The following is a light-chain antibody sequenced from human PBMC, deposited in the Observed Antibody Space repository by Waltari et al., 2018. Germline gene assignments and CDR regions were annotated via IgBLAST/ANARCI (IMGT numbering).Light chain of an antibody. J-gene: IGKJ4*01. CDR2: YAF. V-gene: IGKV1-16*01. Sequence: DIQMTQSPSSLSASVGDTITITCRASQAIDNDLAWYQQKSGTAPRPLIYYAFNLQTGVPSRFGGSGSGTDFTLTIRSLQPDDCATYYCQHYHSYPLTFGGGTKVEIK. CDR1: QAIDND. CDR3: QHYHSYPLT.